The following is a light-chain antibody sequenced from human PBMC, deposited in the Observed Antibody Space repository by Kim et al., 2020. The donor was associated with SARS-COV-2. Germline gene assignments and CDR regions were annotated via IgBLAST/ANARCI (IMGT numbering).Light chain of an antibody. CDR2: RNN. J-gene: IGLJ2*01. CDR3: AAWDDSLSGGV. CDR1: SSNIGSNY. Sequence: SELTQPPSASGTPGQRVTISCSGSSSNIGSNYVYWYQQLPGTAPKLLIYRNNQRPSGVPDRFSGSKSGTSASLAISGLRSEDEADYYCAAWDDSLSGGVFGGGTQLTVL. V-gene: IGLV1-47*01.